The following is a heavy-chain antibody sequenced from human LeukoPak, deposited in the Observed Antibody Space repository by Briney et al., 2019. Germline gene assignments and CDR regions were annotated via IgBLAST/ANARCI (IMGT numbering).Heavy chain of an antibody. V-gene: IGHV3-33*01. Sequence: GGSLRLSCAASGFTFSSYGMHWVRQAPGKGLEWVAVIWYDGSNKYYADSVKGRFTISRDNSKNTLYLQMNSLRAEGTAVYYCAGYNDGFDYWGQGTLVTVSS. CDR1: GFTFSSYG. D-gene: IGHD1-1*01. J-gene: IGHJ4*02. CDR2: IWYDGSNK. CDR3: AGYNDGFDY.